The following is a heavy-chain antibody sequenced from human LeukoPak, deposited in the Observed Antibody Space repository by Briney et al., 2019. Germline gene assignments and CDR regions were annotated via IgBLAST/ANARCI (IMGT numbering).Heavy chain of an antibody. CDR2: IYYSGST. D-gene: IGHD6-13*01. Sequence: PSETLSLTCTVSGGSISSSSYYWGWIRQPPGKGLEWIGSIYYSGSTYYNPSLKSRVTISVDTSKNQFSLKLSSVTAADTAVYYCARHDPGIAAAGTLDYWGQGTLVTVSS. J-gene: IGHJ4*02. CDR3: ARHDPGIAAAGTLDY. V-gene: IGHV4-39*01. CDR1: GGSISSSSYY.